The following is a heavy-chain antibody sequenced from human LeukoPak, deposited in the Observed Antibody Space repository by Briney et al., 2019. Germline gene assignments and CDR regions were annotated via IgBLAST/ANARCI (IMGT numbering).Heavy chain of an antibody. CDR2: ISAYNGNT. J-gene: IGHJ4*02. V-gene: IGHV1-18*04. D-gene: IGHD6-13*01. CDR3: ARARPRYSSSWTFFDY. CDR1: GYTFPSYF. Sequence: ASVKVSCKASGYTFPSYFMHWVRQAPGQGLEWMGWISAYNGNTNYAQKLQGRVTMTTDTSTSTAYMELRSLRSDDTAVYYCARARPRYSSSWTFFDYWGQGTLVTVSS.